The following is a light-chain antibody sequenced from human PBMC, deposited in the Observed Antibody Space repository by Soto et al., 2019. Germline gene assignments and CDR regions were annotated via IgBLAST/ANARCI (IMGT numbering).Light chain of an antibody. CDR2: SNN. V-gene: IGLV1-44*01. CDR1: SSNIGSNT. J-gene: IGLJ1*01. CDR3: AAWDDTLNGPYV. Sequence: QSVLTQPPSASGTPGQRVTISCSGSSSNIGSNTVNWYQQLPGTAPKLLIYSNNQRPSGVPDRFSGSKSGTSASLAISGLQYEDEADYYCAAWDDTLNGPYVFGTVSKVAVL.